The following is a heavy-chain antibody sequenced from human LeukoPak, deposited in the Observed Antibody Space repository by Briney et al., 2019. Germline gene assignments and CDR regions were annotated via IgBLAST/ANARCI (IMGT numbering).Heavy chain of an antibody. V-gene: IGHV1-2*02. CDR1: GYSLTGYY. J-gene: IGHJ1*01. D-gene: IGHD3-22*01. CDR3: ARGNYDSSDFEYFQH. Sequence: ASVKVSCKASGYSLTGYYMHWVRQAPGQGLEWMGWINPNSGDTNFAQKFQGRVTMTKDTYTSTVYMEVSRLRSDDTAVFYCARGNYDSSDFEYFQHWGQGTLVTVSS. CDR2: INPNSGDT.